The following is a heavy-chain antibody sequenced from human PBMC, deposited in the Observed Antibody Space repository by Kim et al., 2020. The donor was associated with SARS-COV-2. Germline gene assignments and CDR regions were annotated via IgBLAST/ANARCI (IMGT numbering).Heavy chain of an antibody. CDR1: GFTFSSYA. J-gene: IGHJ4*02. Sequence: GGSLRLSCAASGFTFSSYAMHWVRQAPGKGLEWVAVISYDGSNKYYADSVKGRFTISRDNSKNTLYLQMNSLRAEDTAVYYCASNYGWWPGFVDYWGQGT. D-gene: IGHD2-8*02. CDR2: ISYDGSNK. CDR3: ASNYGWWPGFVDY. V-gene: IGHV3-30-3*01.